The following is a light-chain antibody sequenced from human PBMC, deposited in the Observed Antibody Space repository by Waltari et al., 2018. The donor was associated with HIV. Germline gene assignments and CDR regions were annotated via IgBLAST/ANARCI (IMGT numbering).Light chain of an antibody. V-gene: IGLV7-46*01. J-gene: IGLJ3*02. CDR1: TGPVTSGHN. CDR3: LLSFGRARV. CDR2: ETS. Sequence: QAVVTQEPSLTVSPGGTVTLTCASRTGPVTSGHNPYWFQQKAGQVPRTLIYETSNKHSWTPDRFSGSLLGGKAALTLSGAQSEDEADYFCLLSFGRARVFGGGTKLTVL.